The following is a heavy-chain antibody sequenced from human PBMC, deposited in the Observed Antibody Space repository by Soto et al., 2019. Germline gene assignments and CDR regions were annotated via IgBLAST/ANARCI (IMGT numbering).Heavy chain of an antibody. Sequence: GGSLRLSCAASGFTFSSYGMHWVRQAPGKGLEWVAVIWYDGSNKYYADSVKGRFTISRDNSKNTLYLQMNSLRAEDTAVYYCARDRGPSYSSSWYYYYGMDVWGQGTTVTVSS. CDR1: GFTFSSYG. CDR3: ARDRGPSYSSSWYYYYGMDV. V-gene: IGHV3-33*01. CDR2: IWYDGSNK. D-gene: IGHD6-13*01. J-gene: IGHJ6*02.